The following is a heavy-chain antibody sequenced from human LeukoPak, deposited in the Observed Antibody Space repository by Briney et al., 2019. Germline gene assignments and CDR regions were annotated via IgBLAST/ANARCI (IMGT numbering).Heavy chain of an antibody. CDR1: GGSISSDHFY. CDR3: ATQYCTNGICYKFDQ. J-gene: IGHJ4*02. V-gene: IGHV4-39*01. CDR2: MYYTGCT. D-gene: IGHD2-8*01. Sequence: SETLSLTCSVSGGSISSDHFYWGWIRQPPGKGLEWIGNMYYTGCTYYNPSLKSRVTMSVDTSNNQFSLKLSSLTAADTAVYYCATQYCTNGICYKFDQWGQGTLVTVSS.